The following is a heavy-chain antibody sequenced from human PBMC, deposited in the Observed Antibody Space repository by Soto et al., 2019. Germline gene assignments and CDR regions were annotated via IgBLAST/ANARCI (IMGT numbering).Heavy chain of an antibody. CDR1: GGSISTYY. Sequence: PSETLSLTCTVSGGSISTYYWSWIRQPPGKGLEWIGHIYYTGSTNYNPSLRSRVTISVDTSKNQFSLKLSSVTAADTAVYYCARDVGWFDPWGQGTLVTVSS. V-gene: IGHV4-59*01. J-gene: IGHJ5*02. CDR3: ARDVGWFDP. CDR2: IYYTGST.